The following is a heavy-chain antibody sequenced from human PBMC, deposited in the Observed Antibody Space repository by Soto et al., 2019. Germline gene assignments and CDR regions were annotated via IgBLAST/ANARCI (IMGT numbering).Heavy chain of an antibody. V-gene: IGHV3-23*01. CDR3: AYSSTPFDY. J-gene: IGHJ4*02. CDR2: ISGSGGST. Sequence: GGSLRLSCAASGFIFSSYAMSWVRQAPGKGPEWVSAISGSGGSTYYADSVKGRFTISRDNSKNTLYLQMNSLRAEDTAVYYCAYSSTPFDYWGQGTLVTVSS. CDR1: GFIFSSYA. D-gene: IGHD6-13*01.